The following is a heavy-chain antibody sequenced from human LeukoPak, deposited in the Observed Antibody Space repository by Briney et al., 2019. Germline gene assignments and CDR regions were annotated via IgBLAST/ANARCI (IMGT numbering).Heavy chain of an antibody. CDR2: INPNSGGT. V-gene: IGHV1-2*02. CDR3: AKWGFDFWSGHFDLDV. Sequence: ASVKVSCKASGYTFTGYYMHWVRQAPGQGLEWMGWINPNSGGTNYAQKFQGRVTMTRDTSITTAYMELSRLRSDDTAVYYCAKWGFDFWSGHFDLDVWGQGTTVTVS. CDR1: GYTFTGYY. J-gene: IGHJ6*02. D-gene: IGHD3-3*01.